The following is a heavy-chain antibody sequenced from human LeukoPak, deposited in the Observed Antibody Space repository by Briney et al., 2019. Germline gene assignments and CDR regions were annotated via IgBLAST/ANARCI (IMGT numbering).Heavy chain of an antibody. V-gene: IGHV4-59*01. J-gene: IGHJ4*02. Sequence: SETLSLTCTVSGGSISSYYWSWIRQPPGKGLEWIGYIYCSGSTNYNPSLKGRVTISVDTSKNQFPLKLSSVTAADTAVYYCARGEIAAAFDYWGQGTLVTVSS. D-gene: IGHD6-13*01. CDR1: GGSISSYY. CDR3: ARGEIAAAFDY. CDR2: IYCSGST.